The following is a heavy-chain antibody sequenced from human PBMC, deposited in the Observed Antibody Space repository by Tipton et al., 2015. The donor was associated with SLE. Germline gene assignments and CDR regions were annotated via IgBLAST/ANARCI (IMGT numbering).Heavy chain of an antibody. V-gene: IGHV3-49*03. D-gene: IGHD3-16*01. J-gene: IGHJ4*02. CDR1: GGSFSGYY. Sequence: LSLTCAVYGGSFSGYYWSWFRQAPGKGLEWVGFIRSKAYGGTTEYAASVKGRFTISRDDSKSIAYLQMNSLKTEDTAVYYCTRGALGGVDYWGQGTLVTVSS. CDR3: TRGALGGVDY. CDR2: IRSKAYGGTT.